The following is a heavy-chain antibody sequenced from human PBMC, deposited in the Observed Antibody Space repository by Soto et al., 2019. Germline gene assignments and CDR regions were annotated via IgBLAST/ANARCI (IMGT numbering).Heavy chain of an antibody. D-gene: IGHD3-3*01. CDR1: GYSFTIYC. CDR2: IYPGDSDT. J-gene: IGHJ3*02. CDR3: ARSIFGVVINPEAFDI. V-gene: IGHV5-51*01. Sequence: PGESLKISCKGSGYSFTIYCIGWVLQMPWKGLEWMGIIYPGDSDTRYSPSFQGQVTISADKSISTAYLQWSSLKASDTAMYYCARSIFGVVINPEAFDIWGQGTMVTVSS.